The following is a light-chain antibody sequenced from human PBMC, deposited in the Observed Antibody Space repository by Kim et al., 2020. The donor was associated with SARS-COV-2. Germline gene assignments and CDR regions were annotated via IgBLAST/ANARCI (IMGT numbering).Light chain of an antibody. CDR1: QIINKW. CDR3: QQYNNYSVA. Sequence: DIQMTQSPSTLSASVGDRVTITCRASQIINKWLAWYQQKPGKAPKLLIYKASILESEIPSRFSGSGSGTEFTLTISSLQPDDFATYYCQQYNNYSVAFGQGTKVDIK. J-gene: IGKJ1*01. V-gene: IGKV1-5*03. CDR2: KAS.